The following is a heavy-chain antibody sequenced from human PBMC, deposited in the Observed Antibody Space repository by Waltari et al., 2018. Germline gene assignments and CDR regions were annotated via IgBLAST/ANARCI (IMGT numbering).Heavy chain of an antibody. D-gene: IGHD3-10*01. Sequence: QVQLVESGGGVVQPGRSLRLSCAASGFTFSSYAMHWVRQAQGKGLEWVAVISYDGSNKYYADSVKGRFTISRDNSKNTLYLQMNSLRAEDTAVYYCARDPLLIIDRGYMDVWGKGTTVTISS. V-gene: IGHV3-30-3*01. CDR2: ISYDGSNK. J-gene: IGHJ6*03. CDR1: GFTFSSYA. CDR3: ARDPLLIIDRGYMDV.